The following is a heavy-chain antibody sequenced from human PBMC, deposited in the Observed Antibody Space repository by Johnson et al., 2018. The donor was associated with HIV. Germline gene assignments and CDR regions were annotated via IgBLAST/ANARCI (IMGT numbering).Heavy chain of an antibody. CDR2: IYSGGST. J-gene: IGHJ3*02. CDR1: GFTVSSNY. CDR3: AKDLKGRWLQYGGLDI. D-gene: IGHD5-24*01. V-gene: IGHV3-53*01. Sequence: VQLVESGGGVVQPGRSLRLSCAASGFTVSSNYMSWVRQAPGKGLEWVSVIYSGGSTYYADSVKGRFTISSDNSKNPLYLQMNSLRAEDTAVYFCAKDLKGRWLQYGGLDIWGQGTTVTVSS.